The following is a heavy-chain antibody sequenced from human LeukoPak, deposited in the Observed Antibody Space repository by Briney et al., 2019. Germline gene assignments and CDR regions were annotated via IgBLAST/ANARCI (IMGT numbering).Heavy chain of an antibody. CDR2: INPNSGGT. Sequence: ASVTVSCKASGYTFTGYYMHWVRQAPGQGLEWMGWINPNSGGTNYAQKFQGRVTMTRDTSISTAYMELSRLRSDDTAVYYCATAYGDYPAFDYWGQGTLVTVSS. D-gene: IGHD4-17*01. J-gene: IGHJ4*02. CDR3: ATAYGDYPAFDY. CDR1: GYTFTGYY. V-gene: IGHV1-2*02.